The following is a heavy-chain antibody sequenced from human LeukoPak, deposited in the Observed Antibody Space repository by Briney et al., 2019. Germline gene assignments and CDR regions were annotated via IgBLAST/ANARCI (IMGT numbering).Heavy chain of an antibody. D-gene: IGHD6-13*01. V-gene: IGHV1-2*02. CDR2: INPNSGGT. CDR1: GYTFTGYF. CDR3: ARALPAAGPTFDY. Sequence: ASVTVSCMASGYTFTGYFMHWVRQAPGQGLEWVGWINPNSGGTNYAQKFQGRVTMARDTSISTAYMELSRLRSDDTAVYYCARALPAAGPTFDYWGQGTLVTVSS. J-gene: IGHJ4*02.